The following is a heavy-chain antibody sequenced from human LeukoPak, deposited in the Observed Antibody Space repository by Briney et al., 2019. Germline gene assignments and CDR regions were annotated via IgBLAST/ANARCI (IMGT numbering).Heavy chain of an antibody. Sequence: GESLKISCKGSGYSFTSYWIGWVRQMPGKGLEWMGIIYPGDSDTRYSPSFQGQVTISADKSISTAYLQWSSLKASDTAMYYCARLPPSKRYCSSTSCYNWFDPWGQGTLVTVSS. J-gene: IGHJ5*02. D-gene: IGHD2-2*01. CDR1: GYSFTSYW. CDR3: ARLPPSKRYCSSTSCYNWFDP. V-gene: IGHV5-51*01. CDR2: IYPGDSDT.